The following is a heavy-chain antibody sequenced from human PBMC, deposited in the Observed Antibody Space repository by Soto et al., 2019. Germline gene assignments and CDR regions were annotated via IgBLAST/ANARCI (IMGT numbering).Heavy chain of an antibody. V-gene: IGHV1-8*01. J-gene: IGHJ4*02. CDR1: GYTFTSND. Sequence: QVQLVQSGAEVKKPGASVKVSCKASGYTFTSNDINWVRQATGQGFEWMGWMSPKSGDTGYAQKFQGRVTMTRDTSRSTAYMELSSLRSEDAAVYYCAGGPPNWGFDFWGQGTLVTVPS. D-gene: IGHD7-27*01. CDR2: MSPKSGDT. CDR3: AGGPPNWGFDF.